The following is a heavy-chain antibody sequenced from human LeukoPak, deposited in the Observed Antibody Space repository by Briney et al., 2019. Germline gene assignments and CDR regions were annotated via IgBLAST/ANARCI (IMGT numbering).Heavy chain of an antibody. CDR3: ARDIPSIAAAGMNDY. CDR2: ISTYNGNT. D-gene: IGHD6-13*01. Sequence: ASVKVSCKASGYTFTNYGINWVRQAPGQGLEWMGWISTYNGNTNYAQKLQGRVTMTTDTSTSTAYMELGSLRSDDTAVYYCARDIPSIAAAGMNDYWGQGTLVTVSS. V-gene: IGHV1-18*01. J-gene: IGHJ4*02. CDR1: GYTFTNYG.